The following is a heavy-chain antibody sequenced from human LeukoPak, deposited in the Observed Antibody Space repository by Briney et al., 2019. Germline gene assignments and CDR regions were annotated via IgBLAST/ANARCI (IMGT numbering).Heavy chain of an antibody. J-gene: IGHJ4*02. D-gene: IGHD3-3*01. CDR3: ARGGHVLRFLEWLPLSYFDY. Sequence: GGSLRLSCGASGFRFESHTMGWVRQAPGKGLEWISSITSGSTTVYYGDSVRGRFTVSRDNAKNSLYLQMNSLRAEDTAVYYCARGGHVLRFLEWLPLSYFDYWGQGTLVTVS. CDR1: GFRFESHT. CDR2: ITSGSTTV. V-gene: IGHV3-48*04.